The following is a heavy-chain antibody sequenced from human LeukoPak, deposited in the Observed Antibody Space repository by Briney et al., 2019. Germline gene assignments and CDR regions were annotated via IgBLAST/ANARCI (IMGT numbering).Heavy chain of an antibody. J-gene: IGHJ4*02. CDR2: IIPILGIA. D-gene: IGHD1-1*01. CDR3: ARENEPMQHFDY. V-gene: IGHV1-69*04. CDR1: GGTFTSYT. Sequence: ASVKVSCKASGGTFTSYTISWVRQAPGQGLEWMGRIIPILGIANSAQKFQGRVTLTADRSTSTAYMELTSLRSEDTAVYYCARENEPMQHFDYWGQGTLVTVSS.